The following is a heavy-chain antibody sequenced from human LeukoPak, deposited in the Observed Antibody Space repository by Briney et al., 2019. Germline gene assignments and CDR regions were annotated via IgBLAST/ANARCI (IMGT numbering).Heavy chain of an antibody. Sequence: GGSLRLSCAASGFTFSNYAMNWVRQAPGKGLEWVSVIYSGGSTYYADSVKGRFSISRDNSKNTLYLQMNSLRAEDTAVYYCAKSGGAALDYWGQGTLVTVSS. CDR3: AKSGGAALDY. CDR2: IYSGGST. CDR1: GFTFSNYA. J-gene: IGHJ4*02. D-gene: IGHD6-6*01. V-gene: IGHV3-66*01.